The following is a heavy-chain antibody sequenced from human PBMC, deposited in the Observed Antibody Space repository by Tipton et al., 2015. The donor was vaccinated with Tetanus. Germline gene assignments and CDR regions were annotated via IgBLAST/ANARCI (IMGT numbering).Heavy chain of an antibody. D-gene: IGHD4-17*01. J-gene: IGHJ4*02. CDR2: SYDGGTT. V-gene: IGHV4-39*01. Sequence: TLSLTCIVSGGSISSGTYYWDWIRQPPGKGLEWIGSSYDGGTTQSSPSLKSRVTIYVDSSTNQFSLRLNSVTAADTAVYFCARLYRPRRYYGDFTDYWGQGTLVTVSS. CDR1: GGSISSGTYY. CDR3: ARLYRPRRYYGDFTDY.